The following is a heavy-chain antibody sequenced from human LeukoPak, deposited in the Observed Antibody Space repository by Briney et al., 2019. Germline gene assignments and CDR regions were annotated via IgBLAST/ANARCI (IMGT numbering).Heavy chain of an antibody. CDR1: GGSVSSGSYY. CDR2: IYYSGST. V-gene: IGHV4-61*01. CDR3: ARTTPNWGIFDY. J-gene: IGHJ4*02. D-gene: IGHD7-27*01. Sequence: TSETLSLTCTVSGGSVSSGSYYWSWIRQPPGKGLEWIGYIYYSGSTNYNPSLKSRVTISVDTSKNQFSPKLSSVTAADTAVYYCARTTPNWGIFDYWGQGTLVTVSS.